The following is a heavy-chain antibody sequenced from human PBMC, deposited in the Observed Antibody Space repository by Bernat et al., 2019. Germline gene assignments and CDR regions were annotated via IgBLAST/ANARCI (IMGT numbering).Heavy chain of an antibody. D-gene: IGHD3-3*01. CDR3: ARGPRTTIFKAYYYYYMDV. Sequence: QLQLQESGPGLVKPSQTLSLTCAISGDSVSSNSAAWNWIRQSPSRGLEWLGRTYYRSKWYNDYAVSVKSRITINPDTSKNQFSLQLNSVTPEDTAVYYCARGPRTTIFKAYYYYYMDVWGKGTTVTVSS. J-gene: IGHJ6*03. V-gene: IGHV6-1*01. CDR1: GDSVSSNSAA. CDR2: TYYRSKWYN.